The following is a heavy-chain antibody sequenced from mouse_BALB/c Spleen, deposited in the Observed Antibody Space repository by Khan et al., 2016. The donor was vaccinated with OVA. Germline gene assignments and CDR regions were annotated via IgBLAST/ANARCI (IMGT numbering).Heavy chain of an antibody. J-gene: IGHJ4*01. V-gene: IGHV2-3*01. Sequence: QVQLKESGPGLVAPSQSLSITCTVSGFSLTNYGINWVRQPPGKGLEWLGVIWGDGNTNYHSVLKYRLSISKDNSKSQVFVILHRLKTDDTSTYCCARVATATRNVYAVVCWGQGTSVA. D-gene: IGHD1-2*01. CDR1: GFSLTNYG. CDR3: ARVATATRNVYAVVC. CDR2: IWGDGNT.